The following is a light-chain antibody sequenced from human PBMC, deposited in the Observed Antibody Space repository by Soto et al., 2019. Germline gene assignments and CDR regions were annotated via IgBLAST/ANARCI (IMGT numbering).Light chain of an antibody. CDR1: QTLHNY. J-gene: IGKJ2*01. Sequence: DFQTTQSPSSVSASVGDRVTITCRAGQTLHNYLNWYQHKPGTAPKLLIFEASTLQSGVPSRFIGSGSGTDFTLTITSLQPEDVATYYCQQCYTTPHTFGQGTRVEIK. CDR3: QQCYTTPHT. V-gene: IGKV1-39*01. CDR2: EAS.